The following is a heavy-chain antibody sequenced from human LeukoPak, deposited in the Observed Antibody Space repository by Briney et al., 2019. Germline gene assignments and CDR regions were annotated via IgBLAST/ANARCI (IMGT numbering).Heavy chain of an antibody. V-gene: IGHV4-34*01. CDR3: ARFTYYYDSSGYYSGDY. CDR2: INHSGST. CDR1: GGSFSGYY. D-gene: IGHD3-22*01. J-gene: IGHJ4*02. Sequence: PSETLSLTCAVYGGSFSGYYWSWIRQPPGKGLEWIGEINHSGSTNYNPSLKSRVTISVDTSKNQFSLKLSPVTAADTAVYYCARFTYYYDSSGYYSGDYWGQGTLVTVSS.